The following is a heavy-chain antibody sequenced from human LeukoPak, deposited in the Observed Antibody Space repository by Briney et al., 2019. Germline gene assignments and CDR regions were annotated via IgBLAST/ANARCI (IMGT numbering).Heavy chain of an antibody. CDR1: GFTFRSYA. D-gene: IGHD3-16*01. J-gene: IGHJ4*02. CDR2: ISVSGGST. V-gene: IGHV3-23*01. CDR3: AKDLGDYGIFDS. Sequence: GGSLRLSCTASGFTFRSYAMSWVRQAPGKELEWVSGISVSGGSTYYADSVKGRFTIFRDNSKNTLYLQMGSLRAEDTAVYYCAKDLGDYGIFDSWGQGTLVTVSS.